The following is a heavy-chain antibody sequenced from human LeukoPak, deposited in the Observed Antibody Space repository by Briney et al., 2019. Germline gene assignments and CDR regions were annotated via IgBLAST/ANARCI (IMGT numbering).Heavy chain of an antibody. V-gene: IGHV3-30*02. J-gene: IGHJ4*02. CDR2: IRYDGDNK. D-gene: IGHD3-10*01. Sequence: GGSLRLSCAASGFTFSSYGMHWVRQAPGKGLEWVAFIRYDGDNKYYADSVKGRFTISRDNSKNTLYLQMNSMRAEDTAVYYCAKAQSYYGSGSYYDYWGQGILVTVSS. CDR1: GFTFSSYG. CDR3: AKAQSYYGSGSYYDY.